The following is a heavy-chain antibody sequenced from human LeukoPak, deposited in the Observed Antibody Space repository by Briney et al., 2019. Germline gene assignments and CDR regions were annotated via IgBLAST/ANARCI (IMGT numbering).Heavy chain of an antibody. J-gene: IGHJ4*02. CDR3: ARGGEWYYDSSTYRLFDY. CDR2: LNPNSAGT. CDR1: GYTFTGYY. V-gene: IGHV1-2*02. D-gene: IGHD3-22*01. Sequence: GASVKVSCKASGYTFTGYYVHWVRQAPGQGLEWMGWLNPNSAGTSYPQKFQGRVTMSRDTSISTAYMELSRLRSDDTAVYYCARGGEWYYDSSTYRLFDYWGQGTLVTVFS.